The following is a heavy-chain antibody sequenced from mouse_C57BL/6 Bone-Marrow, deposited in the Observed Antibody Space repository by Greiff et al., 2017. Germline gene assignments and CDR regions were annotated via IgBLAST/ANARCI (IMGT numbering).Heavy chain of an antibody. J-gene: IGHJ2*01. CDR2: IDPSDSYT. CDR3: ARGRSNYCFDY. V-gene: IGHV1-50*01. D-gene: IGHD2-5*01. CDR1: GYTFTSYW. Sequence: VKLVESGAELVKPGASVKLSCKASGYTFTSYWMQWVKQRPGQGLEWIGEIDPSDSYTNYNQKFKGKATLTVDTSSSTAYMQLSSLTSEDSAVYYCARGRSNYCFDYWGQGTTLTVSS.